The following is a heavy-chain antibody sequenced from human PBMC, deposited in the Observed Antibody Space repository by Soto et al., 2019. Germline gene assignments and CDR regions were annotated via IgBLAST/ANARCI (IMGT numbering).Heavy chain of an antibody. CDR1: GFTFSSYW. J-gene: IGHJ3*02. CDR3: ARDVAAAGPCDI. V-gene: IGHV3-74*01. D-gene: IGHD6-13*01. CDR2: INSDGSST. Sequence: EVQLVESGGGLVQPGGSLRLSCAASGFTFSSYWMHWVRQAPGKGLVRVSRINSDGSSTSYADSVKGRFTISRDNAKNTLYLQMNSLRAEDTAVYYCARDVAAAGPCDIWGQGTMVTFSA.